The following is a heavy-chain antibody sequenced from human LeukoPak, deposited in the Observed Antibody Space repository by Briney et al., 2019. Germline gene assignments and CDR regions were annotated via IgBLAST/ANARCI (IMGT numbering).Heavy chain of an antibody. Sequence: GASVKVSCKASGYTFTGYYMHWVRQAPGQGLEWMGWINPNSGGTNYAQKFQGRVTMTRDTSISTAYMELSRLRSDDTAVYYCARASYDILTGSMDYYGMDVWGQGTTVTVSS. CDR2: INPNSGGT. J-gene: IGHJ6*02. CDR1: GYTFTGYY. V-gene: IGHV1-2*02. D-gene: IGHD3-9*01. CDR3: ARASYDILTGSMDYYGMDV.